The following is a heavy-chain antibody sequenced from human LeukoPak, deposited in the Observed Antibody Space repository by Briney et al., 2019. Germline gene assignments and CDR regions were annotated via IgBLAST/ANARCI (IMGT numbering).Heavy chain of an antibody. V-gene: IGHV4-38-2*02. CDR2: IYHSVST. Sequence: SETLSLTCTVSGYSLSSGYYWGWIRQPPGKGREWIGSIYHSVSTYYNPSLKSRVTISVDTSKNQFSLKLSAVTAADTAVYYCARDPLDYWGQGTLVTVSS. CDR3: ARDPLDY. J-gene: IGHJ4*02. CDR1: GYSLSSGYY.